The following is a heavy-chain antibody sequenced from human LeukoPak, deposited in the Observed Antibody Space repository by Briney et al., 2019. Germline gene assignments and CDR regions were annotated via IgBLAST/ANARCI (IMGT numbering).Heavy chain of an antibody. Sequence: GGSLRLSCAASGFTFSSYAMSWVRQAPGKGLEWVSAISGSGGSTYYADSVKGRFTISRDNSKNTLYLQMNSLRAEDTVVYYCAKGPGGTYYYYGMDVWGQGTTVTVSS. J-gene: IGHJ6*02. D-gene: IGHD1-1*01. V-gene: IGHV3-23*01. CDR3: AKGPGGTYYYYGMDV. CDR1: GFTFSSYA. CDR2: ISGSGGST.